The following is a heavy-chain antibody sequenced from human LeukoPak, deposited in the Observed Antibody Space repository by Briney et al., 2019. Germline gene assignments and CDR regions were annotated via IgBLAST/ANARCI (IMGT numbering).Heavy chain of an antibody. CDR1: GXXXTSYG. D-gene: IGHD6-13*01. V-gene: IGHV1-2*02. Sequence: ASVKVSCKASGXXXTSYGISWVRXAPGQXXXXXGWINPNSGGTDYARKFQGRVTVTRDTSISTAYMELSSLRSDDTAVYYCARVRATAGHFDYWGQGTLVTVSS. J-gene: IGHJ4*02. CDR3: ARVRATAGHFDY. CDR2: INPNSGGT.